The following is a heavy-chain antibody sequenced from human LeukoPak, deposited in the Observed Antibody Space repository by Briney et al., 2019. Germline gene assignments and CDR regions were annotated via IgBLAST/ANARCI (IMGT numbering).Heavy chain of an antibody. CDR3: ARETPSRYFDY. CDR2: MNPSSGKT. D-gene: IGHD4-23*01. CDR1: GYTLTSYD. J-gene: IGHJ4*02. V-gene: IGHV1-8*01. Sequence: GASVKVSCKASGYTLTSYDINWVRQATGQGLEWMGWMNPSSGKTGYAQKFQGRISMTRNTSISTAYMELSSLRSVDTAVYYCARETPSRYFDYWGQGTLVTVSS.